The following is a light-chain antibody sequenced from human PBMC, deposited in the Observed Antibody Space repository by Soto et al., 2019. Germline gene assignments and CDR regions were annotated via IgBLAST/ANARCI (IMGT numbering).Light chain of an antibody. Sequence: QSALTQPASVSGSPGQSITISCTGTSSDVGGYNYVSWYQQHPGKAPKLMIYEVSNRPSGVSNRFSGSKSGNTASLTISGLQADDEADYYCQSYDNSLSHVVFGGGTKLTVL. J-gene: IGLJ2*01. V-gene: IGLV2-14*01. CDR2: EVS. CDR1: SSDVGGYNY. CDR3: QSYDNSLSHVV.